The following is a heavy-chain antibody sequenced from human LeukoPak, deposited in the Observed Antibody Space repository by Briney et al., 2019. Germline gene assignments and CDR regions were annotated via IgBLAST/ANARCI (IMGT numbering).Heavy chain of an antibody. Sequence: ASAKVSCKASGYTFTSYGISWVRQAPGQGLEWMGWISAYNGNTNYAQKLQGRVTMTTDTSTSTAYMELRSLRSDDTAVYYCARDRIPNYYDSSGYDWGQGTLVTVSS. CDR3: ARDRIPNYYDSSGYD. CDR1: GYTFTSYG. V-gene: IGHV1-18*01. D-gene: IGHD3-22*01. CDR2: ISAYNGNT. J-gene: IGHJ4*02.